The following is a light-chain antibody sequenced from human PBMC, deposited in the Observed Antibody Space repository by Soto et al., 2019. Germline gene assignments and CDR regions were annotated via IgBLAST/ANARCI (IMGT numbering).Light chain of an antibody. V-gene: IGKV1-5*03. J-gene: IGKJ4*01. CDR3: QQYNSYSLT. CDR2: KAS. Sequence: DIQMTQSPSTLSASVGDRVTITCRASESISSWLAWYQQKPGKAPKLLVYKASSLESGVPSRFSGSGSGTEFTLTISSLQPDDFATYYCQQYNSYSLTFGGGTKVEIK. CDR1: ESISSW.